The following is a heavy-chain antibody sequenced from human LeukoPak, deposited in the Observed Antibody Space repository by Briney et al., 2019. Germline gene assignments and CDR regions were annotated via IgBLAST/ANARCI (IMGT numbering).Heavy chain of an antibody. J-gene: IGHJ4*02. CDR2: LFHSGTI. V-gene: IGHV4-38-2*02. Sequence: PSETLSLTCTVSNYSISSDYYWGWIRPPPGKGLEWIGSLFHSGTIYYTPSLKSRVTISVDTSKNQLSLKLSSVAAADTAVYYCARVPTVTFFDYWGQGTLVTVSS. CDR3: ARVPTVTFFDY. CDR1: NYSISSDYY. D-gene: IGHD4-17*01.